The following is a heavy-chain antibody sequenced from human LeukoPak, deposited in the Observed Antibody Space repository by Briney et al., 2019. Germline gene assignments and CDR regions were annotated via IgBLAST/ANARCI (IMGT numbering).Heavy chain of an antibody. Sequence: ASVKVSCKASGYTLRDYYIYWVRQAPGQGLEWMGWINPNSGGTNYEEKFQGRVTMTRDTSISTAYMELSRLRSDDTAVYYCARDASPFDYWGQGTLVTVSS. V-gene: IGHV1-2*02. CDR3: ARDASPFDY. CDR2: INPNSGGT. CDR1: GYTLRDYY. J-gene: IGHJ4*02.